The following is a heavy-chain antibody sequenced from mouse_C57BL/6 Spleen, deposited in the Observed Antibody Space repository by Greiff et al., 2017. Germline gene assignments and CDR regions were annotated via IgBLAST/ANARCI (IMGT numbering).Heavy chain of an antibody. Sequence: VKLMESGPGLVAPSQSLSITCTVSGFSLTSYAISWVRQPPGKGLEWLGAIWTGGGTNYNSALKSRLSISKDNSKSQGVLKMNSLQTDDTARYYCARGEIYYDYDVDYYAMDYWGQGTSVTVSS. J-gene: IGHJ4*01. CDR2: IWTGGGT. CDR3: ARGEIYYDYDVDYYAMDY. V-gene: IGHV2-9-1*01. CDR1: GFSLTSYA. D-gene: IGHD2-4*01.